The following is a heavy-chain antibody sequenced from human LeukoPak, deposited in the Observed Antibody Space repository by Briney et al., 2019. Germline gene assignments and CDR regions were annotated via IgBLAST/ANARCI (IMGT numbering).Heavy chain of an antibody. CDR1: DDSISDYY. CDR2: FHNSGTS. J-gene: IGHJ4*02. V-gene: IGHV4-59*01. D-gene: IGHD3-16*01. Sequence: TSETLSLTCTVSDDSISDYYRGWIRQPPGKGLEWIGYFHNSGTSTYNPSLKSRVTISADTSKNQFSLKLNSLTTADTAVYYCTRGAGWLIDYWGQGILVTVSS. CDR3: TRGAGWLIDY.